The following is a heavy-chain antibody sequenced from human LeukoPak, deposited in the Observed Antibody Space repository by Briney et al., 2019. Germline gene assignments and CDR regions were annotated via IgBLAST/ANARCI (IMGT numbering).Heavy chain of an antibody. CDR3: ARPFPGGSGSYYIDY. CDR1: GFTFSSYS. CDR2: ISSSSSYI. V-gene: IGHV3-21*01. D-gene: IGHD3-10*01. J-gene: IGHJ4*02. Sequence: GGSLRLSCAASGFTFSSYSMNWVRQAPGKGLEWVSSISSSSSYIYYADSVKGRFTISRDNAKNSLYLQMNSLRAEDTAVYYCARPFPGGSGSYYIDYWGQGTLVTVSS.